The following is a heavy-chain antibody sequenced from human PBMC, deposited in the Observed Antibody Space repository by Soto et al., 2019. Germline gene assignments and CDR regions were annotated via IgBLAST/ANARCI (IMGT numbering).Heavy chain of an antibody. D-gene: IGHD1-20*01. Sequence: SVKVSFKASGGTFSSYTISWVRQAPGQGLEWMGRIIPILGIANYAQKFQGRVTITADKSTSTAYMELSSLRSEDTAVYYYAEVGLEIPGTAFDIWGQGTMVTVSS. CDR2: IIPILGIA. J-gene: IGHJ3*02. CDR3: AEVGLEIPGTAFDI. V-gene: IGHV1-69*02. CDR1: GGTFSSYT.